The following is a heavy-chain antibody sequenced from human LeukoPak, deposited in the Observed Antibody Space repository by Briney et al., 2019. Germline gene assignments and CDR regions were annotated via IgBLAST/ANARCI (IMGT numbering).Heavy chain of an antibody. V-gene: IGHV4-34*01. J-gene: IGHJ5*02. CDR1: GGSFSGYY. Sequence: SETLSLTCAVYGGSFSGYYWSWIRQPPGKGLEWIGEINHSGSTNYNPSLKSRVTISVDTSKNQFSLKLSSVTAADTAVYYCARRGGRRSYYYGSGSYSWFDPWGQGTLVTVSS. CDR2: INHSGST. CDR3: ARRGGRRSYYYGSGSYSWFDP. D-gene: IGHD3-10*01.